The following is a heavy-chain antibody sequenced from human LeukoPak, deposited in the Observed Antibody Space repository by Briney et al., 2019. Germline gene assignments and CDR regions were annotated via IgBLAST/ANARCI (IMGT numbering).Heavy chain of an antibody. CDR3: ARDSVVAATRGYYYYYMDV. Sequence: SETLSLTCTVSGYSISSGYYWGWIRQPAGKGLEWIGRIYTSGSTNYNPSLKSRVTMSVDTSKNQFPLKLGSVTAADTAVYYCARDSVVAATRGYYYYYMDVWGKGTTVTISS. J-gene: IGHJ6*03. CDR1: GYSISSGYY. CDR2: IYTSGST. D-gene: IGHD2-15*01. V-gene: IGHV4-4*07.